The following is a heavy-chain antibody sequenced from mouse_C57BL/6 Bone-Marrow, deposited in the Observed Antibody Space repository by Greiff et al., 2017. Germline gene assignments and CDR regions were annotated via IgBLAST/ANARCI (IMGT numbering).Heavy chain of an antibody. V-gene: IGHV5-12*01. CDR1: GFTFSDYY. J-gene: IGHJ4*01. Sequence: VKLMESGGGLVQPGGSLKLSCAASGFTFSDYYMYWVRQTPEKRLEWVAYISNGGGSTYYPDTVKGRFTISRYHAKNTLYLQMSRLKSEDTAMYYCARLLTGTLSAMDYWGQGTSVTVSS. D-gene: IGHD4-1*01. CDR2: ISNGGGST. CDR3: ARLLTGTLSAMDY.